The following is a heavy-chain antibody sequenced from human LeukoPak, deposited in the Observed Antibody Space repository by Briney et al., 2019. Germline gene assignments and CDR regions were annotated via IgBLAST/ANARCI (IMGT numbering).Heavy chain of an antibody. Sequence: PGRSLRLSCAASGFSLSSYGLRWVRQAPGKGLEWVAVIWYDGSNKYYADSVKGRFTISRDNSKNTLYLQMNSLRAEDTAVYYCARDRERIAAAGTFDYWGQGTLVTVPS. CDR2: IWYDGSNK. CDR3: ARDRERIAAAGTFDY. J-gene: IGHJ4*02. CDR1: GFSLSSYG. V-gene: IGHV3-33*01. D-gene: IGHD6-13*01.